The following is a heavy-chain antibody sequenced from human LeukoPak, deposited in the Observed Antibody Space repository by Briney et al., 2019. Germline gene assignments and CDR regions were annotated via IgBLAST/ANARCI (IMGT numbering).Heavy chain of an antibody. CDR2: VYYNGLT. CDR3: TRERSTVTFDY. J-gene: IGHJ4*02. CDR1: GGSISPHY. V-gene: IGHV4-59*11. D-gene: IGHD4-17*01. Sequence: PSETLSLTCTVSGGSISPHYGTWIRQTRGKGMEWIGYVYYNGLTSYNASLRSRLILSVDTARNQVSLKLTSVTAADTAVYYCTRERSTVTFDYWGQGTLVTVSS.